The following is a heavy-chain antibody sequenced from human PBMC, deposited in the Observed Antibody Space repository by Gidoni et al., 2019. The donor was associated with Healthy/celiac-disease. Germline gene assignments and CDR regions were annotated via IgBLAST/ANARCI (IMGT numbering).Heavy chain of an antibody. CDR3: ARVLEQTYYYYMDV. CDR2: ISSSSSYI. V-gene: IGHV3-21*01. Sequence: EVQLVESGGGLVKPGGSLRLSCAASGFTSRSYSMNWVRQAPGKGLEWVSSISSSSSYIYYADSVKGRFTISRDNAKNSLYLQMNSLRAEDTAVYYCARVLEQTYYYYMDVWGKGTTVTVSS. D-gene: IGHD1-1*01. J-gene: IGHJ6*03. CDR1: GFTSRSYS.